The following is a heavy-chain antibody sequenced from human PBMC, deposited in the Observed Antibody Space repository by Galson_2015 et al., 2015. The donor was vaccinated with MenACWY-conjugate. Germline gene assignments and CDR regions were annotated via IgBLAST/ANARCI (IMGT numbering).Heavy chain of an antibody. CDR2: ISTSSTNI. Sequence: SLRLSCATSGFTFNNYDMNWVRQAPGKGLEWVSSISTSSTNISYADSVKGRFTISRDNARNSLYLQMNGLRAEDTAVYYCAKDGAGSYYVDYWGQGTLVTVSS. D-gene: IGHD3-10*01. CDR1: GFTFNNYD. J-gene: IGHJ4*02. CDR3: AKDGAGSYYVDY. V-gene: IGHV3-21*01.